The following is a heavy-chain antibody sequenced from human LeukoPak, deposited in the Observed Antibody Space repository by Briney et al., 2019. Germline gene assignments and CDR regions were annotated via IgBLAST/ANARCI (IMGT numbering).Heavy chain of an antibody. CDR3: ARWLQLWLSVDYYYGMDV. CDR2: ISSSSSYI. V-gene: IGHV3-21*01. D-gene: IGHD5-18*01. CDR1: GFTFSSYS. Sequence: KTGGSLRLSCAASGFTFSSYSMNWVRQAPGKGLEWVSSISSSSSYIYYADSVKGRFTISRDNAKNSLYLQMNSLRAEDTAVYYCARWLQLWLSVDYYYGMDVWGQGTTVTVSS. J-gene: IGHJ6*02.